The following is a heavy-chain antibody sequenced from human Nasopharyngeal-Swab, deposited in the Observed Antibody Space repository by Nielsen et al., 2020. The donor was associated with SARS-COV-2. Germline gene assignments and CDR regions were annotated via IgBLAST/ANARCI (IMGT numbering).Heavy chain of an antibody. Sequence: GESLKISCKGSGYRFTSYWISWVRQMPGKGLEWLGRIDPSDSYSNYGPSFQGHVTISADKSISTAYLQWSSLKASDTAMYYCAYYGDYTDAFDVWGQGTMVTVSS. CDR1: GYRFTSYW. V-gene: IGHV5-10-1*01. CDR3: AYYGDYTDAFDV. CDR2: IDPSDSYS. D-gene: IGHD4-17*01. J-gene: IGHJ3*01.